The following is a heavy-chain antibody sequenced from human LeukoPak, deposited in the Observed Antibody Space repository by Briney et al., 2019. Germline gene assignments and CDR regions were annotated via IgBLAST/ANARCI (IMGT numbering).Heavy chain of an antibody. Sequence: NASETLSLTCAVYGGSFSGYYWSWIRQPPGKGLDWIGEINHSGSTNYNPSLKSRVTISVDTSKNQFSLKLSSVPAADTAVYSCARGGRRSVITVVVVAAKHRFDPWGQGTLVTVSS. V-gene: IGHV4-34*01. CDR1: GGSFSGYY. J-gene: IGHJ5*02. CDR2: INHSGST. CDR3: ARGGRRSVITVVVVAAKHRFDP. D-gene: IGHD2-15*01.